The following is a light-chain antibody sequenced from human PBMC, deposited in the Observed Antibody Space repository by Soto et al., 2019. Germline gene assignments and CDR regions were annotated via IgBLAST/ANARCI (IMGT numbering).Light chain of an antibody. V-gene: IGLV1-40*01. J-gene: IGLJ2*01. CDR2: GNN. CDR1: SSNVGAPYD. Sequence: QSILTQPPSVSGAPGQTVTISCTGTSSNVGAPYDVYWYQQLPGTAPKLLIFGNNNRFSGVPDRFSASKSGTSVSLAITGLQAEDEADYYCQSLDSRLNGAVFGGGTKVTVL. CDR3: QSLDSRLNGAV.